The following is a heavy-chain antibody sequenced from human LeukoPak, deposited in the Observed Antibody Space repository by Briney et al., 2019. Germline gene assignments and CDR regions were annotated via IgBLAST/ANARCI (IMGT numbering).Heavy chain of an antibody. CDR2: ISSSSSTI. Sequence: PGGSLRLSCAASGFTFSSYSMNWVRQAPGKGLEWVSYISSSSSTIYYADSVKGRFTISRDNAKNSLYLQMNSLRAEDTAVYYCARESTGYSSGWYLETLGTLDYWGQGTLVTVSS. V-gene: IGHV3-48*01. D-gene: IGHD6-19*01. J-gene: IGHJ4*02. CDR1: GFTFSSYS. CDR3: ARESTGYSSGWYLETLGTLDY.